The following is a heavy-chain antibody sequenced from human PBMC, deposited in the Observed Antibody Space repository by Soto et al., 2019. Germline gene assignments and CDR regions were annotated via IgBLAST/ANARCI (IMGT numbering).Heavy chain of an antibody. CDR3: AADSTELTGDDAFDS. CDR1: GFTFTSSA. D-gene: IGHD7-27*01. V-gene: IGHV1-58*01. CDR2: IVVGSGNT. J-gene: IGHJ3*02. Sequence: QMQLVQSGPEVKKPGTSVKVSCKASGFTFTSSAVQWVRQARGQRLEWIGWIVVGSGNTNYAQKFQERVTITRDMSTSTAYMELSSLRSEDTAVYYCAADSTELTGDDAFDSWGQGTMVTVSS.